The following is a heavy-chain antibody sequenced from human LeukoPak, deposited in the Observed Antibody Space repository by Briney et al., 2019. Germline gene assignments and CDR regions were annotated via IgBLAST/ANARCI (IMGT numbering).Heavy chain of an antibody. J-gene: IGHJ4*02. CDR3: AREAGYSSSWLY. CDR1: GFTFSAYS. CDR2: ISSSGSNI. V-gene: IGHV3-48*01. Sequence: PGGSLRLSCAASGFTFSAYSVNWVRQAPGKGLEWVSYISSSGSNIHYADSVKGRFTISRDTGKNSLYLQMSSLRAEDTAVYYCAREAGYSSSWLYWGQGTLVTVSS. D-gene: IGHD6-13*01.